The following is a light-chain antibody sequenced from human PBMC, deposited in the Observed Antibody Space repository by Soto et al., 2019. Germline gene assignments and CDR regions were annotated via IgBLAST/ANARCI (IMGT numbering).Light chain of an antibody. Sequence: EIVMTQSPATLSVSPGERATLSCRASQSVSSNLAWYQQTPGQAPRLLIYGASTRATGIPARFSGSWSGTEFTLTISSLQSEDFAVYYCQQYNNWPYTFGQGTKLERK. CDR2: GAS. J-gene: IGKJ2*01. CDR1: QSVSSN. V-gene: IGKV3-15*01. CDR3: QQYNNWPYT.